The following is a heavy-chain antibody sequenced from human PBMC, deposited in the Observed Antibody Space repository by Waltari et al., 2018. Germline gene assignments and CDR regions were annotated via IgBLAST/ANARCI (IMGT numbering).Heavy chain of an antibody. D-gene: IGHD2-21*02. CDR2: IITSSDT. CDR1: GFNFSPLA. Sequence: EVQLLESRGGLIQPGGSLRLSWSASGFNFSPLAMNWVRQAPGGGLEWVSGIITSSDTYYADSVKGRFTISRDNSKNILYLQMNSLRADDTAVYYCVKGDWGDFWGQGTLVTVSS. J-gene: IGHJ4*02. V-gene: IGHV3-23*01. CDR3: VKGDWGDF.